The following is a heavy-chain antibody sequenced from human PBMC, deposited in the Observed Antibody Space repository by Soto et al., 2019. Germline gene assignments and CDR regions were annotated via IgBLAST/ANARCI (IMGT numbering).Heavy chain of an antibody. V-gene: IGHV1-69*06. D-gene: IGHD6-13*01. CDR1: GCTFSSYA. Sequence: SVKVSCKASGCTFSSYAISWVRQAPGQGLEWMGGIIPIFGTANYAQKFQGRVTITADKSTSTAYMELNSLRDEDTAVYYCARDKMWQQLVPNWFDPWGQGTLVTVSS. CDR3: ARDKMWQQLVPNWFDP. J-gene: IGHJ5*02. CDR2: IIPIFGTA.